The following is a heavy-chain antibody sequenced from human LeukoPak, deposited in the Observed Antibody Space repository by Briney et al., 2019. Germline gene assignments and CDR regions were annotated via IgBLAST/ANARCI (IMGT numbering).Heavy chain of an antibody. CDR3: ARGAYPYDSSGYYFGY. CDR2: IIPIFGTA. J-gene: IGHJ4*02. D-gene: IGHD3-22*01. V-gene: IGHV1-69*13. Sequence: ASVKVSCKASGYTFTGYYMHWVRQAPGQGLEWMGGIIPIFGTANYAQKFQGRVTITADESTSTAYMELSSLRSEDTAVYYCARGAYPYDSSGYYFGYWGQGTLVTVSS. CDR1: GYTFTGYY.